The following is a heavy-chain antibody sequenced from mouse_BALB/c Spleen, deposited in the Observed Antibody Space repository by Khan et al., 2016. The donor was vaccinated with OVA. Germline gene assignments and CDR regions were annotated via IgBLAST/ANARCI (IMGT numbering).Heavy chain of an antibody. J-gene: IGHJ2*01. CDR2: ISYSGST. V-gene: IGHV3-2*02. Sequence: EVQLVESGPGLVKPSQSLSLTCTVTGYSITSDYAWNWIRQFPGNKLEWMGYISYSGSTSYNPSLKSRTSITRDTSKNQFFLQLNSVTTEDTATYYCARDYGSSYYYFDYWGQGTTLTVSS. D-gene: IGHD1-1*01. CDR1: GYSITSDYA. CDR3: ARDYGSSYYYFDY.